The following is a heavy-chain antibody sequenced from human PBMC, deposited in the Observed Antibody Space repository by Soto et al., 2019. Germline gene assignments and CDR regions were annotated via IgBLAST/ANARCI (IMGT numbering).Heavy chain of an antibody. CDR1: GGSINSYY. Sequence: SETLSLTCTVSGGSINSYYWSWIRQPPGKGLEWIGYIYYSGSTYYNPSLKSRVTISVDTSKNQFSLKLSSVTAADTAVYYCGRGGRKSRAIDYWGQGTLVTVSS. V-gene: IGHV4-30-4*01. J-gene: IGHJ4*02. CDR3: GRGGRKSRAIDY. CDR2: IYYSGST. D-gene: IGHD2-15*01.